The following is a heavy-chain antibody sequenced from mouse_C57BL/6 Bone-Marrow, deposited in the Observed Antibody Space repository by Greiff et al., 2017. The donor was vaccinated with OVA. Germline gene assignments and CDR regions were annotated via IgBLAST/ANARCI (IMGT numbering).Heavy chain of an antibody. Sequence: QVQLQQPGAELVMPGASVKLSCKVSGYTFTSYCMHWVKQRPGQGLEWIGEIDPSDSYNNYNQKFKGKSTLTVDKSSSTSYMQLSSLTSEDSAVYYCSRNTKDSGMDYWGQGTSVTVSS. CDR3: SRNTKDSGMDY. J-gene: IGHJ4*01. CDR1: GYTFTSYC. D-gene: IGHD1-1*01. CDR2: IDPSDSYN. V-gene: IGHV1-69*01.